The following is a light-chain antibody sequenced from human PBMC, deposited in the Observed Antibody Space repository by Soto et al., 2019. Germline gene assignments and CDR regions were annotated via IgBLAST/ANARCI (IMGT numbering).Light chain of an antibody. V-gene: IGKV1-9*01. CDR3: QQYNSYSGT. J-gene: IGKJ1*01. Sequence: DIQMTQSPSSLSASVGDRVTITCRASQGISSYLAWYQQKPGKAPKLLISTASTLQSGVPSRFSGSGSGTEFTLTISSLQPDDFASYYCQQYNSYSGTFGQGTKVDIK. CDR2: TAS. CDR1: QGISSY.